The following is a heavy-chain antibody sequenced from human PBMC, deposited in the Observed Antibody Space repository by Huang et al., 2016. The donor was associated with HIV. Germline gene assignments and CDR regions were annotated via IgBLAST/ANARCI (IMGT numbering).Heavy chain of an antibody. J-gene: IGHJ4*02. D-gene: IGHD1-26*01. CDR1: GGTFSSYV. V-gene: IGHV1-69*01. Sequence: QVQLVQSGAEVKKPGSSVKVSCKASGGTFSSYVISWVRQAPGQGLEWMGGITPIFDKTNYAQKLQGRVTIIADESTRTAYMEMSSLRPEDTATYYCATGPRGSGSFNWGQGTLVIVSS. CDR3: ATGPRGSGSFN. CDR2: ITPIFDKT.